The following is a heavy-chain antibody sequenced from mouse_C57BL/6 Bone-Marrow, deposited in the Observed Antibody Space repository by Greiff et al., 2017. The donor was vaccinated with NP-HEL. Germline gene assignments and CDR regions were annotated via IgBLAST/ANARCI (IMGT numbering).Heavy chain of an antibody. V-gene: IGHV1-55*01. D-gene: IGHD2-12*01. CDR3: ARRGCYSPDY. CDR1: GYTFTSYW. Sequence: QVQLQQPGAELVQPGASVKMSCKASGYTFTSYWITWVKQRPGQGLEWIGDIYPGSGSTNYNEKFKSKATLTVDTSSSTAYMQLSSLTAEVSAVYYSARRGCYSPDYGGQGTSVSVSS. CDR2: IYPGSGST. J-gene: IGHJ4*01.